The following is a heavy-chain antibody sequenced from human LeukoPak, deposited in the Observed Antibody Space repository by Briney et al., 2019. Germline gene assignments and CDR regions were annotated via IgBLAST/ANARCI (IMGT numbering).Heavy chain of an antibody. CDR1: RGSISSYY. D-gene: IGHD3-3*01. CDR2: IYYSGST. CDR3: AGGRFLDAFDI. Sequence: SETLSLTCTVSRGSISSYYWSWIRQPPGTGLEWIGYIYYSGSTKYKPSLKSRVTISVDTSKHQFSLNLTSVTAADTAVYCRAGGRFLDAFDIWGQGTMVTVSA. V-gene: IGHV4-59*12. J-gene: IGHJ3*02.